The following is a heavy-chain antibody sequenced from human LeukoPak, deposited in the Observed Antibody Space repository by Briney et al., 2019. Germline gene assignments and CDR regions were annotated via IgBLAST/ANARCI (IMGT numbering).Heavy chain of an antibody. CDR3: AKGESIAIDAFDI. D-gene: IGHD6-6*01. Sequence: PGGSLRLSCVASGFTFSNYWMQWVRQVPGKGLVWVSRLNGDGTNIIYADSVKGRFTISRDNAENTLYLQMNSLRAEDTALYYCAKGESIAIDAFDIWGQGTMVTVSS. CDR1: GFTFSNYW. V-gene: IGHV3-74*01. J-gene: IGHJ3*02. CDR2: LNGDGTNI.